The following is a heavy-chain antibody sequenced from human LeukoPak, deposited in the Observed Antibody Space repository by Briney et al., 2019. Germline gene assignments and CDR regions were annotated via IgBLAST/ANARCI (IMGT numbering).Heavy chain of an antibody. CDR1: GYGFTSFW. D-gene: IGHD3-16*01. CDR2: IYPDDSNT. CDR3: ARFGSPSLLTPHFDY. J-gene: IGHJ4*02. V-gene: IGHV5-51*01. Sequence: GESLKISCKASGYGFTSFWIVWVRQMPGKGLEWMGIIYPDDSNTRYSPSFQGQVTISADKSINTAYLQWSSLKASDTAMYYCARFGSPSLLTPHFDYWGQGTLVTVSS.